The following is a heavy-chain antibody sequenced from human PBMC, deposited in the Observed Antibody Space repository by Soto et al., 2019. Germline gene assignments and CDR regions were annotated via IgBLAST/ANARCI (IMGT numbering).Heavy chain of an antibody. CDR1: GFTFSSYS. CDR3: ARGVRGYYSNWFDP. Sequence: GGSLRLSCAASGFTFSSYSMNWVRQAPGKGLEWVSSISSSSSYIYYADSVKGRFTISRDNAKNSLYLQMNSLRAEDTAVYYCARGVRGYYSNWFDPWGQGTLVTVSS. D-gene: IGHD3-22*01. J-gene: IGHJ5*02. CDR2: ISSSSSYI. V-gene: IGHV3-21*01.